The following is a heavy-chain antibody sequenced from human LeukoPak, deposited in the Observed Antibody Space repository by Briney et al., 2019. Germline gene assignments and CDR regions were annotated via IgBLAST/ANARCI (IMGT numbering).Heavy chain of an antibody. Sequence: PGGSLRLSCAASGFTFSSYGMHWVRQAPGKGLEWVAVISYDGSNKYYADSVKGRFTISRDNSKNTLYLQMNSLRAEGTAVYYCAKLAGSSQLNWFDPWGQGTLVTVSS. D-gene: IGHD2-2*01. V-gene: IGHV3-30*18. CDR3: AKLAGSSQLNWFDP. CDR1: GFTFSSYG. J-gene: IGHJ5*02. CDR2: ISYDGSNK.